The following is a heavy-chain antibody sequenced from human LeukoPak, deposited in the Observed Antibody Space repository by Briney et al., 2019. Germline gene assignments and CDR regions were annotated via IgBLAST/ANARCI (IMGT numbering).Heavy chain of an antibody. J-gene: IGHJ5*02. CDR2: INHSGST. CDR1: GGSFSGYY. CDR3: ARGSNKLAPDIVVVPAAPPHSGWFDP. Sequence: SETLSLTCAVYGGSFSGYYWSWIRQPPGKGLEWIGEINHSGSTNYNPSLKSRVTISVDTSKNQFFLKLSSVTAADTAVYYCARGSNKLAPDIVVVPAAPPHSGWFDPWGQGTLVTVSS. V-gene: IGHV4-34*01. D-gene: IGHD2-2*01.